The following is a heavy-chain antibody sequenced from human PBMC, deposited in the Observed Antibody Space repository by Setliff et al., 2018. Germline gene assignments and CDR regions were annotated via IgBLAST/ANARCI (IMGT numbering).Heavy chain of an antibody. CDR2: VQFDGSQT. V-gene: IGHV3-30*02. CDR1: GFSFNTYG. CDR3: VREAAIFGVILDY. D-gene: IGHD3-3*01. Sequence: GGSLRLSCAASGFSFNTYGMHWVRQAPGEGLEWVAFVQFDGSQTSYAESVKGRFTISRDNAKNILYLQMNSLRAEDRGVYYCVREAAIFGVILDYWGQGALVTVSS. J-gene: IGHJ4*02.